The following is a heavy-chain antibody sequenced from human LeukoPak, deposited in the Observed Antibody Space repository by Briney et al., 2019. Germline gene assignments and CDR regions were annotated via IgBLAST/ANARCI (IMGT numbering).Heavy chain of an antibody. D-gene: IGHD6-19*01. CDR3: VIERAGAFEN. CDR2: IRYDGSNK. V-gene: IGHV3-30*02. Sequence: GGSLRLSCAASRFTFSRYGMHWVRQAPGKGLEWVAFIRYDGSNKHYADSVKGRFTISRDNSKNTLYLQMNSLKIEDTAMYYCVIERAGAFENWGQGTLVTVSS. J-gene: IGHJ4*02. CDR1: RFTFSRYG.